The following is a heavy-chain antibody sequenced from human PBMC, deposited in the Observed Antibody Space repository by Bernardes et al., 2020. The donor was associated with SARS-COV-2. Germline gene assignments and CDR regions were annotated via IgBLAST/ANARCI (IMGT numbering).Heavy chain of an antibody. V-gene: IGHV3-33*08. Sequence: GGSLRLSCAASGFTFSSYGMHWVRQAPGKGLEWVAVIWYDGSNKYYADSVKGRFTISRDNSKNTLYLQMNSLRAEDTAVYYCTATDLFNYAMDVWGQGTTVTVSS. CDR2: IWYDGSNK. CDR3: TATDLFNYAMDV. D-gene: IGHD5-12*01. J-gene: IGHJ6*02. CDR1: GFTFSSYG.